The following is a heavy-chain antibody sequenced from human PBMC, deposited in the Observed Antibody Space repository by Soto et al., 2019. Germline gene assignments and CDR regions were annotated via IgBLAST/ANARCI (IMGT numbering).Heavy chain of an antibody. J-gene: IGHJ4*01. CDR1: GDSVSSNSAG. V-gene: IGHV6-1*01. CDR3: ARGEQYSGRISDY. Sequence: QTLSLTCAITGDSVSSNSAGWSWVRQSPSRGLEWLGRTYYRSKWYYEYAVSVRGRITINPDTSKNQYSLQLNSVTPEDTAVYFCARGEQYSGRISDYWGQGTLVTVSS. D-gene: IGHD1-26*01. CDR2: TYYRSKWYY.